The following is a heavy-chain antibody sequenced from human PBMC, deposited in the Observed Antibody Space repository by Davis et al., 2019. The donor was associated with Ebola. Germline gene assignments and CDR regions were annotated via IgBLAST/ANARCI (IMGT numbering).Heavy chain of an antibody. CDR3: ARGRRWFREDSLYNWFDP. V-gene: IGHV4-61*01. CDR2: VYYSGST. J-gene: IGHJ5*02. Sequence: MPSETLSLTSTVPGGSVRSGTYYWSWIRQPPGKGLEWIGYVYYSGSTNYNPSLKSRVTISVDTSKNQFSLKLSSVTAADTAVYYCARGRRWFREDSLYNWFDPWGQGTLVTVSS. CDR1: GGSVRSGTYY. D-gene: IGHD3-10*01.